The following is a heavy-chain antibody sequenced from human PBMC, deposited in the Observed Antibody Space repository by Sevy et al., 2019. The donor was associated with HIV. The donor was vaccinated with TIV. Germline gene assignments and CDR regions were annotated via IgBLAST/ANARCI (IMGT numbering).Heavy chain of an antibody. D-gene: IGHD2-15*01. CDR1: GFTFNMYW. V-gene: IGHV3-7*01. CDR2: IKEDGSER. CDR3: ARHCSGGSCYSLLPHYYYGMDV. Sequence: GGSLRHSCAASGFTFNMYWMTWVRQAPGKGLEWVANIKEDGSERNYLDSVKGRFTISRDNAKESMYLQINSLRAEETAVYYCARHCSGGSCYSLLPHYYYGMDVWGQGTTVTVSS. J-gene: IGHJ6*02.